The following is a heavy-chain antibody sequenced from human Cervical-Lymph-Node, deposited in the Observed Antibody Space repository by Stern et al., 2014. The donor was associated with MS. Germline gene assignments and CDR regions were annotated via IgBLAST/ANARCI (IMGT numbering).Heavy chain of an antibody. Sequence: QVQLQESGPGLVKPSDTLSLTCSVSGDSLSSSTFYWGWIRQPPGKGPEWIGSVYYSGNTYYHPSLKSRVTISVEPSQKQVSLRLTSLTAADTAVYYCARHQLGYGYAYLRYWGQGTLVTVSS. D-gene: IGHD5-18*01. CDR3: ARHQLGYGYAYLRY. CDR2: VYYSGNT. J-gene: IGHJ4*02. V-gene: IGHV4-39*01. CDR1: GDSLSSSTFY.